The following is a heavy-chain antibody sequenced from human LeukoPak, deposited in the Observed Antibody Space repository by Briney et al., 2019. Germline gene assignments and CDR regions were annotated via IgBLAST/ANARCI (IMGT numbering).Heavy chain of an antibody. Sequence: KPSETLSLTCAVYGGSFSGYYWSWIRQPPGKGLEWLGEINHSGSTNYSPSLKTRVTISVDTSKNQFSLKLSSATAADTAVYYCARVGADGSGFLFDYWGQGTLVTVSS. CDR3: ARVGADGSGFLFDY. D-gene: IGHD3-10*01. CDR2: INHSGST. V-gene: IGHV4-34*01. J-gene: IGHJ4*02. CDR1: GGSFSGYY.